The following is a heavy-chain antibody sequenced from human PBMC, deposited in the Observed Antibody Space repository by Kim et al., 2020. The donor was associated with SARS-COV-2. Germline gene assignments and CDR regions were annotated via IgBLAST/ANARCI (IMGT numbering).Heavy chain of an antibody. V-gene: IGHV3-20*01. J-gene: IGHJ3*02. CDR2: LNWHGGST. CDR1: GFTFDDYG. D-gene: IGHD6-19*01. Sequence: GGSLRLSCAASGFTFDDYGMSWVRQAPGKGLEWVSGLNWHGGSTGYADSVKGRFTISRDNAKNSLYLQMNSLRAEDTALYHCARDGPRYSSGPDAFDIWGQGTMVTVSS. CDR3: ARDGPRYSSGPDAFDI.